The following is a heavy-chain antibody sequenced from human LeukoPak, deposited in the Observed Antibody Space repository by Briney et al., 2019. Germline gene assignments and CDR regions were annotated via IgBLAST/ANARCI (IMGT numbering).Heavy chain of an antibody. CDR3: ARHQESVRYYGSGQGFDY. Sequence: SETLSLTCTVSGGSISSYYWSWIRQPAGKGLEWIGRIYTSGSTNYNPSLKSRVTMSVDTSKNQFSLKLSSVTAADTAVYYCARHQESVRYYGSGQGFDYWGQGTLVTVSS. CDR1: GGSISSYY. D-gene: IGHD3-10*01. V-gene: IGHV4-4*07. J-gene: IGHJ4*02. CDR2: IYTSGST.